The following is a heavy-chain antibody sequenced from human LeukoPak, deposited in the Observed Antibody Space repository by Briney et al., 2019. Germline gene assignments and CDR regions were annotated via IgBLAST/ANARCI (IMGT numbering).Heavy chain of an antibody. Sequence: GESLKISCQGSGYSFTTHWIGWVRQLPGKGLELMGIIYPGGSDIRYSPSFQGQVTISADKSIRTAYLQWSSLKASDTAMYYCARLPYCGGDCYPNWFDPWGQGTLVTVSS. D-gene: IGHD2-21*02. CDR1: GYSFTTHW. CDR3: ARLPYCGGDCYPNWFDP. V-gene: IGHV5-51*01. CDR2: IYPGGSDI. J-gene: IGHJ5*02.